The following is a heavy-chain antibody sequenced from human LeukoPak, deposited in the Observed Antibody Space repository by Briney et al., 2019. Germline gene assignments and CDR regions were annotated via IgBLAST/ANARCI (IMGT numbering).Heavy chain of an antibody. CDR1: GFTFSSYA. J-gene: IGHJ4*02. V-gene: IGHV3-23*01. D-gene: IGHD3-9*01. CDR2: ISGSGGST. CDR3: PRPHYDILTGYYSLDY. Sequence: GGSLRLSCAASGFTFSSYAMSWVRQAPGKGLEWVSAISGSGGSTYYADSVKGRFTISRDNSKNTLYLQMNSLRAEDTAVYYCPRPHYDILTGYYSLDYWGQGTLVTVSS.